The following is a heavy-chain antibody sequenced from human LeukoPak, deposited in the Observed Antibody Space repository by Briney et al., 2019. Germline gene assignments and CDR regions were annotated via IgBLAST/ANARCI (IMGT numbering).Heavy chain of an antibody. V-gene: IGHV4-59*01. CDR2: IYYSGST. Sequence: SETLSLTCTVSGGSISSYYWSWIRRPPGKGLEWIGYIYYSGSTNYNPSLKSRVTISVDTSKNQFSLKLSSVTAADTAVYYCASLYSSSWDSNWFDPWGQGTLVTVSS. CDR3: ASLYSSSWDSNWFDP. D-gene: IGHD6-13*01. CDR1: GGSISSYY. J-gene: IGHJ5*02.